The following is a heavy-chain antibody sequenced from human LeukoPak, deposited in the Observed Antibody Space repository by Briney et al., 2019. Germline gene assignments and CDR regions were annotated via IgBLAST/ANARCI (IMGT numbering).Heavy chain of an antibody. CDR3: ARDSHTFNKAYTDL. Sequence: GGSLRLSYTASGFTFSAYDMTWVRQASGKGLEWVSNISSPCSTIYNADSVEGRFTISRDSAKNSLYLQMNGLRAEDTAVYYCARDSHTFNKAYTDLWGQGTLVIVSS. J-gene: IGHJ4*02. D-gene: IGHD3-16*01. CDR2: ISSPCSTI. V-gene: IGHV3-48*01. CDR1: GFTFSAYD.